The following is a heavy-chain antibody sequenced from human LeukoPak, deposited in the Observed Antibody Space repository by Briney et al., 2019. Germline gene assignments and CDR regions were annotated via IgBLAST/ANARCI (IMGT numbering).Heavy chain of an antibody. D-gene: IGHD6-6*01. CDR3: ARVGPYSSSSKGGMDV. CDR2: MNPNSGNT. Sequence: ASVKVSCKASGYTFTSYDINWVRQATGQGLEWVGWMNPNSGNTGYAQKFQGRVTITRNTSISTAYMELSSLGSEDTAVYYCARVGPYSSSSKGGMDVWGKGTTVTVSS. J-gene: IGHJ6*04. CDR1: GYTFTSYD. V-gene: IGHV1-8*03.